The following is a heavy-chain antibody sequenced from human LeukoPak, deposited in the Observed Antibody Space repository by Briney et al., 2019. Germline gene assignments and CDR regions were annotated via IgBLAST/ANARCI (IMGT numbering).Heavy chain of an antibody. CDR3: AKRQGPNSGSYDYFDP. V-gene: IGHV4-4*09. D-gene: IGHD1-26*01. CDR2: IHSSGYT. J-gene: IGHJ5*02. Sequence: SETLSLTCTVSGGSISSYYWSWIRQPPGQGLEWIAYIHSSGYTNYNPSLKSRVTISVDTSKNQFSLKVTSVTAADTVVYYCAKRQGPNSGSYDYFDPWGQGTLVTVSS. CDR1: GGSISSYY.